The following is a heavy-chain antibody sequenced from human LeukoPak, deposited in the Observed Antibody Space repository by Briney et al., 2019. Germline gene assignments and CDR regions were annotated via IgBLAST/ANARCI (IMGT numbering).Heavy chain of an antibody. CDR3: ARAGLWFGAPWD. Sequence: GASVKVSCKASGYTFTSYDINWVRQATGQGLEWMGWMNPNSGDTAYAQNFQGRVTMTRNTSLSTAYMELSSLRSEDTAVYYCARAGLWFGAPWDWGQGTLVTVSS. CDR2: MNPNSGDT. CDR1: GYTFTSYD. D-gene: IGHD3-10*01. V-gene: IGHV1-8*01. J-gene: IGHJ4*02.